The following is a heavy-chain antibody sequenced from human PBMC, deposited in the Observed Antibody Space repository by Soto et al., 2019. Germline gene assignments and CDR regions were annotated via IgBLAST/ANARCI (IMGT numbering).Heavy chain of an antibody. J-gene: IGHJ6*02. D-gene: IGHD2-2*01. CDR2: ISSSSSYI. CDR3: ARDISCSSTSCYSWFGYYYYGMDV. CDR1: GFTFSSYS. V-gene: IGHV3-21*01. Sequence: VRLSCAASGFTFSSYSMNWVRQAPGKGLEWVSSISSSSSYIYYADSVKGRFTISRDNAKNSLYLQMNSLRAEDTAVYYCARDISCSSTSCYSWFGYYYYGMDVWGQGTTVTVSS.